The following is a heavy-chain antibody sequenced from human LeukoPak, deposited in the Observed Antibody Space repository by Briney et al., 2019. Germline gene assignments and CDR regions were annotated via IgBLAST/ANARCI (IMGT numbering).Heavy chain of an antibody. CDR3: ARQLYGTDY. CDR2: VKQSGHT. D-gene: IGHD4-17*01. J-gene: IGHJ4*02. V-gene: IGHV4-34*01. CDR1: GVSFGTYY. Sequence: TESLSLTCDVSGVSFGTYYGSWIRQSPEKGLEWIGEVKQSGHTNYNPSLKGRVTISVDKSKNQCSLKLTAVAAADTVVDYCARQLYGTDYWGQGTLVTVSS.